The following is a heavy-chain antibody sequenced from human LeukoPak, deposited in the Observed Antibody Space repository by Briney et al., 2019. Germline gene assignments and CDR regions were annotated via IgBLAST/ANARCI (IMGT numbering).Heavy chain of an antibody. J-gene: IGHJ4*02. CDR2: IYYSGST. CDR1: GVSISSYY. V-gene: IGHV4-59*01. Sequence: KASETLSLTCTVSGVSISSYYWSWIRQPPGKGLEWIGYIYYSGSTNYSPSLKSRVTISVDTSKNQFSLKLSSVTAADTAVYYCARTSGYSYGYGFDYWGQGTLVTVSS. CDR3: ARTSGYSYGYGFDY. D-gene: IGHD5-18*01.